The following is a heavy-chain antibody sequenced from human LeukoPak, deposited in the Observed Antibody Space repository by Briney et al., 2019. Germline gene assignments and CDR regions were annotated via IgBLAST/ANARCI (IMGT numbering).Heavy chain of an antibody. V-gene: IGHV4-34*01. CDR1: GGSISSYY. Sequence: KASETLSLTSTVSGGSISSYYWSCIRQPPGKGLEWIGEINHSGSTNYNPSLKSRVTISVDKSKNQFSLKLSSVTAADTAVYYCARYSGSENFDYWGQGTLVTVSS. CDR3: ARYSGSENFDY. J-gene: IGHJ4*02. D-gene: IGHD1-26*01. CDR2: INHSGST.